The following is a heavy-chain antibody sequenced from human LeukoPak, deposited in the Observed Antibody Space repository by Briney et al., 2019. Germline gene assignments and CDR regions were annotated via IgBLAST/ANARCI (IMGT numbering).Heavy chain of an antibody. Sequence: GASVKVSCKASVGTFSSYAIIGVRQAPGQGLEGVGGIIPIFGTANYAQKFQGRVTITTDESTSTAYMELSSLRSEDTAVYYCASLRGVAGNADDYWGQGTLVTVSS. CDR1: VGTFSSYA. J-gene: IGHJ4*02. CDR3: ASLRGVAGNADDY. D-gene: IGHD4-23*01. V-gene: IGHV1-69*05. CDR2: IIPIFGTA.